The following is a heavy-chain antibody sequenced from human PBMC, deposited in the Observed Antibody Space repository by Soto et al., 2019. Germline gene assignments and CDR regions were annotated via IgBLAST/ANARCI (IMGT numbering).Heavy chain of an antibody. V-gene: IGHV3-74*01. D-gene: IGHD3-22*01. CDR2: INSDGSST. Sequence: GGSLRLSCAASGFTFSTYWMHWVRQVPGKGLVWVSRINSDGSSTRYADSVKGRFTISRDNAKNTLYLQMNSLRAEDTAVYYCARVWASSGYYVAYDYWGQGTLVTVSS. CDR3: ARVWASSGYYVAYDY. J-gene: IGHJ4*02. CDR1: GFTFSTYW.